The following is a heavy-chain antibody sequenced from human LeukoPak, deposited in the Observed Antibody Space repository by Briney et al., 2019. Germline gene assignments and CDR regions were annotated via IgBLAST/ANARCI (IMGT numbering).Heavy chain of an antibody. Sequence: GESLKISCKGSGYSFTSYWIGWVRQMPGKGLEWMGIIYPGDSDTRYSPSFQGQVTISADKSIGTAYLQWSSLKASDTAMYYCARQPSNSGSYYDPYYYYMDVWGKGTTVTVSS. CDR3: ARQPSNSGSYYDPYYYYMDV. J-gene: IGHJ6*03. D-gene: IGHD1-26*01. V-gene: IGHV5-51*01. CDR1: GYSFTSYW. CDR2: IYPGDSDT.